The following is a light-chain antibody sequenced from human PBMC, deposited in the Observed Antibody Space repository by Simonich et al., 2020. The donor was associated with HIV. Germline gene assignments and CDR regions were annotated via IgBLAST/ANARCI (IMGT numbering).Light chain of an antibody. V-gene: IGKV2-30*02. CDR2: KVS. CDR3: MQGTLPFT. CDR1: QSLVHSDGDTY. J-gene: IGKJ3*01. Sequence: DIVMTQSPLSLPVTPGEPVYISCRYSQSLVHSDGDTYVHWFHQRPGQSPRRLIYKVSNRDSGVPDRFSGSGSGTDFTLKISRVEAEDVGVYYCMQGTLPFTFGPGTKVDIK.